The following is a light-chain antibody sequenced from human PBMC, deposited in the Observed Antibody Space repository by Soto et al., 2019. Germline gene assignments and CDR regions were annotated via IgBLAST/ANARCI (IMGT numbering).Light chain of an antibody. CDR2: EVS. CDR3: SSYAGSNNFV. Sequence: HSVLTQPPSASGSPVRSVTISCTGTSSDVGGYNYVSWYQQHPGKAPKLMIYEVSKRPSGVPDRFSGSKSGNTASLTVSGLQAEDEAGYYCSSYAGSNNFVFGTGTKITVL. CDR1: SSDVGGYNY. V-gene: IGLV2-8*01. J-gene: IGLJ1*01.